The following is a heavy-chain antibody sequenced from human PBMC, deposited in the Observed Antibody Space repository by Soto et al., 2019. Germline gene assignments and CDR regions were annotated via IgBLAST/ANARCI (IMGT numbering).Heavy chain of an antibody. Sequence: PSETLSLTCAVYGGSFSGYYWSWIRQPPGKGLEWIGEINYRGSSNSNPPLKSRVTISVDTSKSQFSLKLSSVTAADTAVYYCARGGGYFLMDFWDKGSSVTCSS. D-gene: IGHD2-21*01. CDR3: ARGGGYFLMDF. V-gene: IGHV4-34*01. CDR1: GGSFSGYY. CDR2: INYRGSS. J-gene: IGHJ6*04.